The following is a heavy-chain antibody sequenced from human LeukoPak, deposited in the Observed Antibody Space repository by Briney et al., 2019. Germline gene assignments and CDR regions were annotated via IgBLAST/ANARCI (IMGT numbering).Heavy chain of an antibody. CDR3: ARHPQYCSSTSCYYFDY. J-gene: IGHJ4*02. Sequence: PSETLSLTCTVSGGSISSSSYYWGRIRQPPGKGLEWIGSIYYSGSTYYNPSLKSRVTISVDTSKNQFSLKLSSVTAADTAVYYCARHPQYCSSTSCYYFDYWGQGTLVTVSS. CDR1: GGSISSSSYY. CDR2: IYYSGST. D-gene: IGHD2-2*01. V-gene: IGHV4-39*01.